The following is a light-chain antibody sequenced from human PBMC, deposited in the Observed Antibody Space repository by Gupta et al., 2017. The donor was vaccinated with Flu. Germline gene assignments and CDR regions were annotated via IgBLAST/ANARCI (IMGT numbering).Light chain of an antibody. CDR1: QSISTW. Sequence: GDRVTITCRASQSISTWLAWYQQKPGKAPKLLIYKASNLESGVPSRFSGSGSGTEFTLTISSLQPDDFATYYCQQYNYYSLTFGGGTKVEIK. CDR2: KAS. V-gene: IGKV1-5*03. J-gene: IGKJ4*01. CDR3: QQYNYYSLT.